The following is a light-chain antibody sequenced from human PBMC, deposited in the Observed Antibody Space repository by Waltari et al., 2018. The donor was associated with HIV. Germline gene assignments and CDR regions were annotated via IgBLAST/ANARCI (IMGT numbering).Light chain of an antibody. V-gene: IGLV1-40*01. J-gene: IGLJ2*01. CDR1: SSNIGAGYD. CDR2: ANI. Sequence: SVLTQPPSVSGAPGQRVTLSCTGTSSNIGAGYDVHWSQQLPGTAPKLLIYANIHRPSGVPDRFSVSKSATSASLAITGLQAEDEADYFCQSYDSSLSAYVVFGGGTKLTVL. CDR3: QSYDSSLSAYVV.